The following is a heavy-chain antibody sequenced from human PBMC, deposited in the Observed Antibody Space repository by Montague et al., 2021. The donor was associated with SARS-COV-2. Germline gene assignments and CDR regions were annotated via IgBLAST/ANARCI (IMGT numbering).Heavy chain of an antibody. CDR3: AREAGGAMGIAAAGPMVYYGMDV. CDR2: IYTSGST. J-gene: IGHJ6*02. D-gene: IGHD6-13*01. V-gene: IGHV4-61*02. Sequence: TLSLTCTVSGGSISSGSYYWSWIRQPAGKGLEWIGSIYTSGSTNYNPSLKSRVTISVDTSKYQFSLKLSSVTAADTAVYYCAREAGGAMGIAAAGPMVYYGMDVWGQGTTVTVSS. CDR1: GGSISSGSYY.